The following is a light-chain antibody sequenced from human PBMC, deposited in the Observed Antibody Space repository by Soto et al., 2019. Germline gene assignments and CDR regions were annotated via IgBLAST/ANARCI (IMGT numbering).Light chain of an antibody. CDR3: QSYDSSLSIWV. J-gene: IGLJ3*02. CDR2: GYT. Sequence: QSVLTQPPSVSGAPGQRVTISCTGSSSNIGAHYDVHWYQQLPGTAPKLLIYGYTHRPSGVPDRFSGSKSGTSASLAIAGLQAEDEADYYCQSYDSSLSIWVFGGGTKLTVL. CDR1: SSNIGAHYD. V-gene: IGLV1-40*01.